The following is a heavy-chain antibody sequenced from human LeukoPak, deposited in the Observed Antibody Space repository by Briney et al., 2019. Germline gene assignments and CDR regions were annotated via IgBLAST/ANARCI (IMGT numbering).Heavy chain of an antibody. D-gene: IGHD6-13*01. CDR2: IDGSSASI. CDR1: VFTFSTYS. CDR3: AREEGKQQMEAFDY. Sequence: GGSLRLSCVPCVFTFSTYSMNWVRQAPGKGLEWVSSIDGSSASIYYAGSVKGRFTISRDNAKNSLYLQMNSLRAEDTAVYYCAREEGKQQMEAFDYWGQGTLVTVSS. J-gene: IGHJ4*02. V-gene: IGHV3-21*06.